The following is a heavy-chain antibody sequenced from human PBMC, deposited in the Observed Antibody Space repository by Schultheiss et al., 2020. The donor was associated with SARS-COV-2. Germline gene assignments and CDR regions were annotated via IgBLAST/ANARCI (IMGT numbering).Heavy chain of an antibody. J-gene: IGHJ4*02. D-gene: IGHD3-9*01. CDR1: GYSFSRKW. CDR2: IFPYDSDT. V-gene: IGHV5-51*01. Sequence: GESLKISCQGSGYSFSRKWIGWVRQMPGKGLEWMGIIFPYDSDTRYSPSFQGQVTISADKSISTAYLQWSSLKASDTAMYYCARDRQSEILTWFDYWGQGTLVTVSS. CDR3: ARDRQSEILTWFDY.